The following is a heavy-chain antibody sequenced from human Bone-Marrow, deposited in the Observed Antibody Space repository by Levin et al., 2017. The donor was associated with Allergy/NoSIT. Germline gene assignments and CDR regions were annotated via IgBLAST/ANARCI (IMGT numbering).Heavy chain of an antibody. D-gene: IGHD2-2*01. J-gene: IGHJ6*02. V-gene: IGHV2-5*01. Sequence: SGPTLVKPTETLTLTCTFSGFSLNTIGVGVAWIRQPPGKALEWLAVIYWNEDKRYSPSLESRLSITKDTAKNQAVLTVTNMDAVDTATYYCAHTYYQLGYAMDVWGQGTTVTVSS. CDR1: GFSLNTIGVG. CDR3: AHTYYQLGYAMDV. CDR2: IYWNEDK.